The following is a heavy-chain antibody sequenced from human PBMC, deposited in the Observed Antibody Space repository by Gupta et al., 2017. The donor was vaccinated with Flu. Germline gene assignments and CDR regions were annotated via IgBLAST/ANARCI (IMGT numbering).Heavy chain of an antibody. CDR1: GFIFSRYG. CDR2: IWFDGSNK. J-gene: IGHJ4*02. V-gene: IGHV3-33*01. Sequence: QVQLAESGGGVVQPGRSLRLSCAASGFIFSRYGMHWVRQAPGKGLEWVTVIWFDGSNKYYADSVKGRFTISRDNSKNTVYLQMNSLRPDDTAIYYCARGYRTSWGVFDYWGQGTLVTVSS. CDR3: ARGYRTSWGVFDY. D-gene: IGHD6-6*01.